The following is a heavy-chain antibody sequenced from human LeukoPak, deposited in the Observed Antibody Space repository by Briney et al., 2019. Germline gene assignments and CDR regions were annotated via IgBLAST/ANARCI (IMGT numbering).Heavy chain of an antibody. D-gene: IGHD2-2*01. V-gene: IGHV4-34*01. CDR1: GGSFSGYY. CDR2: INHSGST. J-gene: IGHJ4*01. Sequence: SETLSLTCAVYGGSFSGYYWSWIRQPPGKGLEWIGEINHSGSTNYNPSLKSRVTISVDTSKNQFSLKLSSVAAADTAVYFCARFLVVPAALSYFFDLWGHGTLVTVSS. CDR3: ARFLVVPAALSYFFDL.